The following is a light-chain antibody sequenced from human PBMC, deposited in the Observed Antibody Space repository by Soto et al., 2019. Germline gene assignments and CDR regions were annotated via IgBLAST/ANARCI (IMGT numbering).Light chain of an antibody. CDR2: GAS. Sequence: EIVMTQSPATLSVSPGERATLSCRASQSVSNNYLAWYQQKPGQAPRLLIYGASNRATGIPDRFSGSGSGTDFTLTISSLQSEDFAVYYCQQYDNWPLTFGEGTKVDIK. CDR3: QQYDNWPLT. V-gene: IGKV3D-15*01. CDR1: QSVSNN. J-gene: IGKJ4*01.